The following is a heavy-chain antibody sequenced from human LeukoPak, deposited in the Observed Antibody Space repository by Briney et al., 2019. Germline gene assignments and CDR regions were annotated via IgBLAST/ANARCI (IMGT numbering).Heavy chain of an antibody. V-gene: IGHV5-10-1*01. J-gene: IGHJ6*02. Sequence: GESLKISCKGSGYSFTSYWISWVRQMPGKGLEWMGRIDPSDSYTNYSPSFQGHVTISADKSISTAYLQWSSLKASDTAMYYCARLVVPAAMPYYYYYSMDVWGQGTTVTVSS. CDR1: GYSFTSYW. D-gene: IGHD2-2*01. CDR2: IDPSDSYT. CDR3: ARLVVPAAMPYYYYYSMDV.